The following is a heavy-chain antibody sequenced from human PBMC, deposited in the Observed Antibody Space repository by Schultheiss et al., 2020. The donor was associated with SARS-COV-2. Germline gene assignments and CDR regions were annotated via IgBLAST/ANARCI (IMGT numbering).Heavy chain of an antibody. CDR2: ISYDGSNK. Sequence: GGSLRLSCAASGFTFSSYGMHWVRQAPGKGLEWVAVISYDGSNKYYADSVKGRFTISRDNSKNTLYLQMNSLRAEDTAVYYCAKDTSSSSVGMDVWGQGTTVTVSS. CDR1: GFTFSSYG. D-gene: IGHD6-6*01. CDR3: AKDTSSSSVGMDV. J-gene: IGHJ6*02. V-gene: IGHV3-30*18.